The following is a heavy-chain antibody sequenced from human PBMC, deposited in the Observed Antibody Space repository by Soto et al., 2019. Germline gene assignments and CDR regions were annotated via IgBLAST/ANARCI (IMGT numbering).Heavy chain of an antibody. CDR1: GFTFSSYA. J-gene: IGHJ6*02. V-gene: IGHV3-30-3*01. Sequence: GGSLRLSCAASGFTFSSYAMHWVRQAPGKGLEWVAVISYDGSNKYYADSVKGRFTISRDNSKNMLYLQMNSLRAEDTAVYYCARDLTFETGMDVWGQGTTVTVSS. CDR3: ARDLTFETGMDV. D-gene: IGHD3-9*01. CDR2: ISYDGSNK.